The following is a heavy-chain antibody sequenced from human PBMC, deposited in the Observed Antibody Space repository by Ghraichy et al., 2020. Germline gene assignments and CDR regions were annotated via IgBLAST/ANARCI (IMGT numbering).Heavy chain of an antibody. CDR3: AREGISGRPHVFDI. Sequence: SETLSLTCTVAGASISNYYGSWIRQTAGKGLEWIGRILSSGSSNYSTFLESRVTMSVEPSKNQFSLKLNSVTAADAAVYFCAREGISGRPHVFDIWGQGTMVTVS. J-gene: IGHJ3*02. CDR2: ILSSGSS. D-gene: IGHD6-6*01. V-gene: IGHV4-4*07. CDR1: GASISNYY.